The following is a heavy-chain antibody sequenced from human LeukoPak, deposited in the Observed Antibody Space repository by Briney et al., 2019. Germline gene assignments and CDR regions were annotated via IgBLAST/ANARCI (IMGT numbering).Heavy chain of an antibody. CDR2: IYPDDSDT. D-gene: IGHD2-15*01. Sequence: GESLKISCKGSGYSFTSYWIGWVRRMPGKGLEWMGIIYPDDSDTRNSPSFQGQLTISADKSISTAYLQWSSLKASDTAIYYCARYHCSGGSCYATGAFNIWGQGTMVTVSS. V-gene: IGHV5-51*01. CDR3: ARYHCSGGSCYATGAFNI. CDR1: GYSFTSYW. J-gene: IGHJ3*02.